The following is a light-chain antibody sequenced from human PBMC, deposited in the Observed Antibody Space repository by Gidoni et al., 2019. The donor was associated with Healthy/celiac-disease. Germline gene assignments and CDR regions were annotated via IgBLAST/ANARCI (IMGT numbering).Light chain of an antibody. J-gene: IGKJ4*01. V-gene: IGKV1-6*01. CDR2: AAS. Sequence: AIQMTQSPSPLSASVGVRVTITCRASQGIRNDLGWYQQKPGKAPKLLIYAASSLQSGVPTRFSGSGSGTDFTLTISSLQPEDVATYYCLQDYNYPLTFXGXTKVEIK. CDR1: QGIRND. CDR3: LQDYNYPLT.